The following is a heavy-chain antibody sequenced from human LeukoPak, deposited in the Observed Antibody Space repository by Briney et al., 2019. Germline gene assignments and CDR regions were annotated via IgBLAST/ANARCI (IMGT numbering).Heavy chain of an antibody. V-gene: IGHV3-23*01. CDR3: AKDLEDYYLMVGFAP. J-gene: IGHJ5*02. CDR2: ISGSGGST. D-gene: IGHD2-8*01. CDR1: GFTFSSYA. Sequence: GGSLRLSCAASGFTFSSYAMSWVRQAPGKGLEWVSAISGSGGSTYYADSVKGRFAISRDNSKNTLYLQMNSLRAEDTAVYYCAKDLEDYYLMVGFAPGGQEPLATVP.